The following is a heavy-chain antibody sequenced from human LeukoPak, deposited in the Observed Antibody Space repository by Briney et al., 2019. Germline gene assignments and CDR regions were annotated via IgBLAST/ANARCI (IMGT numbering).Heavy chain of an antibody. CDR2: INHSGST. J-gene: IGHJ3*02. CDR1: GGSFSGYY. CDR3: ARYLYGSGSSDAFDI. Sequence: SETLSLTCAVYGGSFSGYYWSWIRQPPGKGLEWIGEINHSGSTNYNPSLKSRVTISVDTSKNQFSLKLSSVTAADTAVYYCARYLYGSGSSDAFDIWGQGTMVTVSS. V-gene: IGHV4-34*01. D-gene: IGHD3-10*01.